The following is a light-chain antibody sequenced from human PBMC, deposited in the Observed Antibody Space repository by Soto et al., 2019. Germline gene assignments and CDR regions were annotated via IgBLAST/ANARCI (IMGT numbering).Light chain of an antibody. CDR1: QDIDIF. Sequence: DIQMTQSPSSLSASVGDRVTITCHASQDIDIFLNWYQQKPGTAPKLLISDATTLETGVPSRFSGSRSGTDFTFTISSLRPEDVATYYCQQCAVLVSFGGGTKVQIK. CDR3: QQCAVLVS. J-gene: IGKJ4*01. CDR2: DAT. V-gene: IGKV1-33*01.